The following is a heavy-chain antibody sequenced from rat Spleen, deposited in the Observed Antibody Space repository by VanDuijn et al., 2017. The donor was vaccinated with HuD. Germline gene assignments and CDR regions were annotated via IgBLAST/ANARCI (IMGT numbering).Heavy chain of an antibody. CDR2: ITNTGDST. V-gene: IGHV5-31*01. CDR1: GITFTNYW. Sequence: EVQLVESGGGLVQPGGSLKLSCVASGITFTNYWMTWIRQAPGNGLEWIASITNTGDSTYYLDSVKGRFTISRNNAKSTLYLQMSSLRSEDTATYYCSPLPGRNLAYWGQGVVVTVSS. CDR3: SPLPGRNLAY. D-gene: IGHD1-4*01. J-gene: IGHJ2*01.